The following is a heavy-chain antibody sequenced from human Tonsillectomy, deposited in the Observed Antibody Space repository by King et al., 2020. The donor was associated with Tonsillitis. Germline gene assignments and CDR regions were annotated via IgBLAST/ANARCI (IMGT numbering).Heavy chain of an antibody. CDR3: VRSNYGDYGIDY. J-gene: IGHJ4*02. V-gene: IGHV1-46*01. Sequence: QLVQSGAEVKKPGASVRVSCKASGYTFTTYYMHWLRQAPGQGLAWMGVINPSNNSTIYAQRFQGRVTMTSDTSTSTVYMELSSLKSEETAVYYWVRSNYGDYGIDYWGPGTLVTVSS. D-gene: IGHD4-17*01. CDR1: GYTFTTYY. CDR2: INPSNNST.